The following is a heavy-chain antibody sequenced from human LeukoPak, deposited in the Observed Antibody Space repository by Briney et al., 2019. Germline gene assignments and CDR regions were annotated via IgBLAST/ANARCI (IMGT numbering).Heavy chain of an antibody. CDR2: ISSSSSYI. D-gene: IGHD3-22*01. CDR3: ARDLPRYYYDSSGLDY. Sequence: GGSLRLSCAASGFTFSSYSMNWVRQAPGKGLEWVSSISSSSSYIYYADSVKGRFTISRDNAKNSLYLQMNSLRAEDTAVYYCARDLPRYYYDSSGLDYWGQGTLVTVSS. CDR1: GFTFSSYS. J-gene: IGHJ4*02. V-gene: IGHV3-21*01.